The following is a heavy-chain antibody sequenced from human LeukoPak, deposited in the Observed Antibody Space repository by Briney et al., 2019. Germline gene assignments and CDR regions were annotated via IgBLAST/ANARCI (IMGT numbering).Heavy chain of an antibody. Sequence: PSETLSLTCTVSGGSLRSDYWNWIRQPPGERLEWIGWIHYSGSTAYNPSLESRVTMSVDTSKNHISLKMTSVTAADTATYYCARWGYFDSSAYFVVDYWGQGVLVTVSS. V-gene: IGHV4-59*01. CDR3: ARWGYFDSSAYFVVDY. CDR2: IHYSGST. J-gene: IGHJ4*02. CDR1: GGSLRSDY. D-gene: IGHD3-22*01.